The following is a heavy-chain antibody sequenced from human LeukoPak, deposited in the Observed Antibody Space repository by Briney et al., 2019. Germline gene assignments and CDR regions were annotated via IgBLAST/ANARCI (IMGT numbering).Heavy chain of an antibody. CDR1: GYSISSGYY. V-gene: IGHV4-38-2*02. J-gene: IGHJ4*02. CDR2: IYHSGSS. Sequence: SETLSLTCTVSGYSISSGYYWGWIRQPPGKGLEWIGSIYHSGSSYYNPSLKSRVTISVDTSKNQFSLKLSSVTAADTAVYYCARSPGATTSVDYWGQGTLVTVSS. D-gene: IGHD5-12*01. CDR3: ARSPGATTSVDY.